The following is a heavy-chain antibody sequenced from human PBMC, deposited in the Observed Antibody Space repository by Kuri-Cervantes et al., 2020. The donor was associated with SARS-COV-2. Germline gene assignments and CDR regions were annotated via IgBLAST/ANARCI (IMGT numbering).Heavy chain of an antibody. CDR3: ARQMMSSITIFGVVITRNWFDP. CDR1: GGSISSSSYY. Sequence: SETLSLTCTVSGGSISSSSYYWGWIRQPPGKGLEWIGSIYYSGSTYYNPSLKSRVTISVDTSKNQFSLKLSSVTAADTAVYYCARQMMSSITIFGVVITRNWFDPWGQGTLVTGS. J-gene: IGHJ5*02. D-gene: IGHD3-3*01. CDR2: IYYSGST. V-gene: IGHV4-39*01.